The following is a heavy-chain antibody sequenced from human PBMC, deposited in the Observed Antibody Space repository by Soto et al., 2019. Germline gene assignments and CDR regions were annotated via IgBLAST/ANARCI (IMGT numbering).Heavy chain of an antibody. V-gene: IGHV4-39*01. D-gene: IGHD6-13*01. CDR2: IYYSGIT. Sequence: SETLSLTCTVSGGSISSSSYYWDWIRQPPGKGLEWIGSIYYSGITYYNPSLKSRVTISVDTSKNHFSLKLSSVTAADSALYYCERHNSSFWYVDYWGQGTLVTVSS. CDR3: ERHNSSFWYVDY. J-gene: IGHJ4*02. CDR1: GGSISSSSYY.